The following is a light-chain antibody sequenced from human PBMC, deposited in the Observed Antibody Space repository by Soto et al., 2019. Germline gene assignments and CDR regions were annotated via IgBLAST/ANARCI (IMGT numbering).Light chain of an antibody. CDR1: QSVNIY. CDR3: KQYKEWPPFT. CDR2: GAS. J-gene: IGKJ5*01. Sequence: EIVLTQSRATLSFSPGERATLSLRSSQSVNIYLAWYQQKPGQAPRLLILGASTRATGIPARFSGSGSGTEFTLSISSLQSEDFAVYYCKQYKEWPPFTFGQGTRLEIK. V-gene: IGKV3-15*01.